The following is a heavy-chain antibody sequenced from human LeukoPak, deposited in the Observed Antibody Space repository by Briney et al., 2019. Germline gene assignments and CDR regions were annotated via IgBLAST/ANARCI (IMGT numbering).Heavy chain of an antibody. V-gene: IGHV3-49*03. Sequence: GSLRLSCTTSGFNFGDYAMSWFRQAPEKGLEGVGFITNKAFGGTAEYAASVKGRFTISRDDSRSIAYLQMDNLRTEDTGVYYCTRDEYGVGSNSFDYWGQGTLVTVST. CDR3: TRDEYGVGSNSFDY. D-gene: IGHD4-17*01. CDR1: GFNFGDYA. J-gene: IGHJ4*02. CDR2: ITNKAFGGTA.